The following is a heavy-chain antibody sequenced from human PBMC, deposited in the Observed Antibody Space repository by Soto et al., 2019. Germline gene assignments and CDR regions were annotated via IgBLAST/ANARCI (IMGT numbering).Heavy chain of an antibody. CDR1: GFSFSRYA. CDR3: AKDPGSYLHSDS. CDR2: ISGSGDST. Sequence: LGGSLRISCAASGFSFSRYAMNWVRQAPGKGLEWVSVISGSGDSTYYADSVKGRFTISRDNSKNTLYLQMISLRVEDTAVYYCAKDPGSYLHSDSWGQGTLVTVS. V-gene: IGHV3-23*01. D-gene: IGHD1-26*01. J-gene: IGHJ4*02.